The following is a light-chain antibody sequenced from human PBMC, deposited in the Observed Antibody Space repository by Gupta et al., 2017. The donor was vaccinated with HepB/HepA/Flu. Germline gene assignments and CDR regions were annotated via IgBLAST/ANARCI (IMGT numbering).Light chain of an antibody. CDR1: SSDVCGYNY. CDR2: DVS. V-gene: IGLV2-14*03. J-gene: IGLJ2*01. CDR3: SSYMNTRTVV. Sequence: QPALTQPASVSGAPGQSITLPCIGSSSDVCGYNYVSWYQQHPGKAPKLIIYDVSNRPPGISPRFSGSKSGYTASLTISGLQAEDEADYYCSSYMNTRTVVFGGGTKLTVL.